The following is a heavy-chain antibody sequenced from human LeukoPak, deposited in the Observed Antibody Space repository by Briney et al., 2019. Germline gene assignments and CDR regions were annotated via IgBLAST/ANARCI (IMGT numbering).Heavy chain of an antibody. Sequence: PGGSLRLSCAASGFTFSSYWMHWVRQAPGKGLVWVSRINSDGSSISYADSVKGRFTISRDNAKNTLYLQMNSLRAEDTAVYYCARVFTVIVVDALDIWSQGTMVTVSS. CDR1: GFTFSSYW. CDR3: ARVFTVIVVDALDI. D-gene: IGHD3-22*01. V-gene: IGHV3-74*01. J-gene: IGHJ3*02. CDR2: INSDGSSI.